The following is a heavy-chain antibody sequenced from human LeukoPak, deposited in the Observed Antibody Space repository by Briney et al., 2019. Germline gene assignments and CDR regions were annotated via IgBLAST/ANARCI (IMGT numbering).Heavy chain of an antibody. D-gene: IGHD1-26*01. CDR2: IQQDGSEK. CDR3: ARDLVVSRSVGASEKIDH. CDR1: GFTFNYYW. J-gene: IGHJ4*02. V-gene: IGHV3-7*01. Sequence: GGSLRLSCAASGFTFNYYWLTWVRQAPGKGLEWVANIQQDGSEKYYVDSVKGRFIISRDNAKNSLYLQMNSLRAEDTAVYYCARDLVVSRSVGASEKIDHWGQGTLVTVSS.